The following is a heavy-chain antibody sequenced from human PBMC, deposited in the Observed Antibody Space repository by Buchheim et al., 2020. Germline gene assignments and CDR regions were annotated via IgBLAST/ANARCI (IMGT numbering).Heavy chain of an antibody. D-gene: IGHD3-16*02. Sequence: EVHLVESGGDLVQPGGSLTLSCAASGFTFSSYSMNWVRQAPGKGLEWLSYISSSSGTIYYADSVKGRFTISRDNAENSLYLQMSSLRDEDTAVYYCARVLYDYVWGSYPPFDYWGQGTL. J-gene: IGHJ4*02. CDR3: ARVLYDYVWGSYPPFDY. CDR2: ISSSSGTI. CDR1: GFTFSSYS. V-gene: IGHV3-48*02.